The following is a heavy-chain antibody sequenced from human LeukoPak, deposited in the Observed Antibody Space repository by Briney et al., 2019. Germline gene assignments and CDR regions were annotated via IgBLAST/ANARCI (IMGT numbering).Heavy chain of an antibody. D-gene: IGHD2-2*01. CDR1: RFTFSSYW. CDR3: ARDARVVLDY. Sequence: GGSLRLSCAASRFTFSSYWMSWVRQAPGKGLEWVANIQQDGSEKYYVDSVKGRFTISRDNAKNALYLQMNSLRAEDTAVYYCARDARVVLDYWGQGTLVTVSS. V-gene: IGHV3-7*01. CDR2: IQQDGSEK. J-gene: IGHJ4*02.